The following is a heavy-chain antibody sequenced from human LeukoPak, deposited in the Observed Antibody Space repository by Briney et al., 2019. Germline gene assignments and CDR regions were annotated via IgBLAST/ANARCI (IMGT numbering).Heavy chain of an antibody. Sequence: ASVKVSCKASGYTFNGYYLHWVRQAPGQGLEWMGWINPNSGGTNYAQKFQGRVTMTRDTSISTAYMELSRLRSDDAAVYYCARWMTTVITPDYWGQGTLVTVSS. CDR2: INPNSGGT. CDR1: GYTFNGYY. J-gene: IGHJ4*02. V-gene: IGHV1-2*02. CDR3: ARWMTTVITPDY. D-gene: IGHD4-11*01.